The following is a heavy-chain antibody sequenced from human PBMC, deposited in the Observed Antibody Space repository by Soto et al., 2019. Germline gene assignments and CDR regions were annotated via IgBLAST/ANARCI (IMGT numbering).Heavy chain of an antibody. D-gene: IGHD3-10*01. CDR1: GGTFSSYA. CDR2: INPNSGGT. Sequence: ASVKVSCKASGGTFSSYAISWVRQAPGQGLEWMGWINPNSGGTNYAQKFQGWVTMTRDTSISTAYMELSRLRSDDTAVYYCASNAITMVRGVMRDYYGMDVWGQGTTVTVSS. J-gene: IGHJ6*02. V-gene: IGHV1-2*04. CDR3: ASNAITMVRGVMRDYYGMDV.